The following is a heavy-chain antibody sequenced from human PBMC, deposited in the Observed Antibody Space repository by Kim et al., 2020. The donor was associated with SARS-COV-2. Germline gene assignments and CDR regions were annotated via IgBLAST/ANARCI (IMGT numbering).Heavy chain of an antibody. CDR2: ISSSSSYI. CDR1: GFTFSSYS. D-gene: IGHD3-3*01. V-gene: IGHV3-21*01. CDR3: ARELYGTIFGVAYVDYYYGMDV. Sequence: GGSLRLSCAASGFTFSSYSMNWVRQAPGKGLEWVSSISSSSSYIYYADSVKGRFTISRDNAKNSLYLQMNSLRAEDTAVYYCARELYGTIFGVAYVDYYYGMDVWGQGTTVTVSS. J-gene: IGHJ6*02.